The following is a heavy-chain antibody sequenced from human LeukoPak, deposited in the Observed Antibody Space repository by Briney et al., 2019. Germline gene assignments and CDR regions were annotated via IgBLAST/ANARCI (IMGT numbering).Heavy chain of an antibody. CDR3: ARDSSGSLDY. D-gene: IGHD1-26*01. J-gene: IGHJ4*02. CDR1: GFSFGGYT. CDR2: ISWNGYST. Sequence: GGSLRLSCAASGFSFGGYTMHWVRQAPGKGLEWVSLISWNGYSTSYGDSVKGRFTISRDNNKDSLYLQMNSLRTEDTALYYRARDSSGSLDYWGQGTLVTVSS. V-gene: IGHV3-43*01.